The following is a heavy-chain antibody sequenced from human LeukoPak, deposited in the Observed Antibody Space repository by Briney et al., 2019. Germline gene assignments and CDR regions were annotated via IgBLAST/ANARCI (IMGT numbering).Heavy chain of an antibody. J-gene: IGHJ4*02. V-gene: IGHV4-34*01. CDR2: INHSGST. D-gene: IGHD2-15*01. Sequence: SETLSLTCAVYGGSFSGYYWSWIRQPPGKGLERIGEINHSGSTNYNPSLKSRVTISVDTSKNQFSLKLSSVTAADTAVHYCALLGYCSGGSCYQVDYWGREPWSPSPQ. CDR1: GGSFSGYY. CDR3: ALLGYCSGGSCYQVDY.